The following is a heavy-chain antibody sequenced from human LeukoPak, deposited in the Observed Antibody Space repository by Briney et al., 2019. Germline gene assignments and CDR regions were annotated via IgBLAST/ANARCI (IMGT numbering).Heavy chain of an antibody. CDR3: ARITYYYYYMDV. V-gene: IGHV4-39*01. D-gene: IGHD1-14*01. J-gene: IGHJ6*03. CDR1: GGSISSSSYY. CDR2: IYYSGST. Sequence: SETLSPTCTVSGGSISSSSYYWSWIRQPPGKGLEWIGSIYYSGSTYYNPSLKSRVTISVDTSKNQFSLKLSSVTAADTAVYYCARITYYYYYMDVWGKGTTVTISS.